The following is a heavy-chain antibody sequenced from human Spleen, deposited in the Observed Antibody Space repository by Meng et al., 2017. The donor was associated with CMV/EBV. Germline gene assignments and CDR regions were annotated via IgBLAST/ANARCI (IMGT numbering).Heavy chain of an antibody. Sequence: SVKVSCKTSGGTLNSFAFIWVRQAPGQGLEWMGGIIPAFGTTRYEQRLQGRVTITTDKSTSTVYMEMSSLRSEGTAVYYCARDPQHCSSTSCHRLLSYFDYWGQGTLVTVSS. CDR2: IIPAFGTT. V-gene: IGHV1-69*05. CDR3: ARDPQHCSSTSCHRLLSYFDY. J-gene: IGHJ4*02. CDR1: GGTLNSFA. D-gene: IGHD2-2*01.